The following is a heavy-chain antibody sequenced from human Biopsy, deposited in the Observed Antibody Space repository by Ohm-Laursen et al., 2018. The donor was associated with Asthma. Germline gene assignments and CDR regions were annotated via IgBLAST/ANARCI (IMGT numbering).Heavy chain of an antibody. V-gene: IGHV3-30*18. Sequence: SLRLSCAATGFVFRSHAMHWVRQAPGKGLEWVAVVSYDGGVVHYADSMRGRFTISRDNAKSTLYLQMNRLRTDDTAVYFCAKRRGYSDLTDFDHWGQGTLVTVSS. CDR2: VSYDGGVV. CDR1: GFVFRSHA. CDR3: AKRRGYSDLTDFDH. D-gene: IGHD3-3*01. J-gene: IGHJ4*02.